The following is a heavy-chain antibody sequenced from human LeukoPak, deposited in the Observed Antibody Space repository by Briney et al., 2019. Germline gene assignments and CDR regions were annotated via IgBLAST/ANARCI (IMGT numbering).Heavy chain of an antibody. CDR2: IRYDGSNK. CDR1: GFTFSSYW. CDR3: AGDFDY. Sequence: GGSLRLSCAASGFTFSSYWMHWVRQAPGKGLEWVAFIRYDGSNKYYADSVKGRFTISRDNSKNTLYLQMNSLRVEDTAVYFCAGDFDYWGQGTLVTVSS. J-gene: IGHJ4*02. V-gene: IGHV3-30*02.